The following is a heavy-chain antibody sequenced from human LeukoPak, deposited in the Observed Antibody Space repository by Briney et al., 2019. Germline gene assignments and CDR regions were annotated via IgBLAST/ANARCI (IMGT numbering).Heavy chain of an antibody. J-gene: IGHJ4*02. CDR3: AKDQSASPYGGYY. CDR1: GFTFSSYA. D-gene: IGHD4-17*01. V-gene: IGHV3-23*01. CDR2: ISGSGGST. Sequence: GGSLRLSCAASGFTFSSYAMSWVRQAPGKGLEWVSAISGSGGSTYYADSVKGRFTISRDNSKNTLYLQMNSLRAEDMAVYYCAKDQSASPYGGYYWGQGTLVTVSS.